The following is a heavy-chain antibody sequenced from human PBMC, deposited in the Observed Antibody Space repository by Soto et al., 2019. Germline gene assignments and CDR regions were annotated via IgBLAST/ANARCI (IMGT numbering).Heavy chain of an antibody. V-gene: IGHV3-74*01. D-gene: IGHD3-10*02. Sequence: EVQLVESGGGLLQPGGSLTLSCTASGFTFSNYWMHWVRQAQGKGLVWVSRTKSDGSGTSYTDSVKGRFTISRDNAYNTLYLQMSNLRAEDTAVYYCARGGFDYVPGGMDDWGKGPTVIVSS. CDR1: GFTFSNYW. CDR3: ARGGFDYVPGGMDD. CDR2: TKSDGSGT. J-gene: IGHJ6*01.